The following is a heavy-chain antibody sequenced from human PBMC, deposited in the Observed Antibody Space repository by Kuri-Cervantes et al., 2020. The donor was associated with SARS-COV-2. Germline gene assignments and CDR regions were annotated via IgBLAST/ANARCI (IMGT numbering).Heavy chain of an antibody. CDR2: INPDGSYT. J-gene: IGHJ4*02. V-gene: IGHV3-74*01. CDR1: GFTFSGHW. D-gene: IGHD1-1*01. Sequence: GGSLRLSCAASGFTFSGHWIHWVRQAPGKGLVWVSRINPDGSYTNNADSAKGRFTLSRDNAKNMLFLQMNSLRAEDTAVYYFVRDGDHWNFDYWGQGTLVTVSS. CDR3: VRDGDHWNFDY.